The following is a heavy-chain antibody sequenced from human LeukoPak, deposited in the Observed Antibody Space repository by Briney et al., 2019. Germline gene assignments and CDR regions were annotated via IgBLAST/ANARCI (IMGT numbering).Heavy chain of an antibody. D-gene: IGHD3-16*01. CDR1: GFTFSSYG. Sequence: PGGSLRLSCAASGFTFSSYGMHWVRQAPGKGLEWVAVISYDGSNKYYADSAKGRFTISRDNSKNTLYLQMNSLRAEDTAVYYCAKTAVTGGGSNWFDPWGQGTLVTVSS. CDR3: AKTAVTGGGSNWFDP. J-gene: IGHJ5*02. CDR2: ISYDGSNK. V-gene: IGHV3-30*18.